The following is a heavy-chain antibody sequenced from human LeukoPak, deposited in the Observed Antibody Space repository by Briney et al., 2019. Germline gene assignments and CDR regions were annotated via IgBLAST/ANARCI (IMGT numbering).Heavy chain of an antibody. CDR2: ISGSGGNT. D-gene: IGHD3-22*01. CDR3: ARGMSATSGYLELEY. CDR1: RFTFSSYA. J-gene: IGHJ4*02. V-gene: IGHV3-23*01. Sequence: GGYLRLSCAASRFTFSSYAMSWVRQSPGKGLEWVSAISGSGGNTYSADSVKGRCAISRDNSLQTLFLHMNSLRAEDTAVYYCARGMSATSGYLELEYWGQGALVTVSS.